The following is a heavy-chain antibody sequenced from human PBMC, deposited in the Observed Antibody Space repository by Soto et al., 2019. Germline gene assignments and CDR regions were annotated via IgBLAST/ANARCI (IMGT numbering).Heavy chain of an antibody. J-gene: IGHJ5*02. Sequence: DSVKVSCKASGGTFSRNAISWVRQAPGQGLERMGGINPNSGGTNYAQKFQGRVTMTRDTSISTAYMELSRLRSDDTAVYYCARETDSYCSSTSCPDGMGEGWFDPWGQGTLVTVSS. V-gene: IGHV1-2*02. CDR1: GGTFSRNA. D-gene: IGHD2-2*01. CDR2: INPNSGGT. CDR3: ARETDSYCSSTSCPDGMGEGWFDP.